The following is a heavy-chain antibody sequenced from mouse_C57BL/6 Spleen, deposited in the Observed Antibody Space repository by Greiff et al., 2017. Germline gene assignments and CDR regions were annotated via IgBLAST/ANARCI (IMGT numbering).Heavy chain of an antibody. CDR3: ARGHYSPGGFDV. D-gene: IGHD2-12*01. CDR2: ISYSGST. Sequence: EVQLQESGPGMVKPSQSLSLTCTVTGYSITSGYDWHWIRHFPGNKLEWMGYISYSGSTNYNPSLKSRISITHDTSKNHFFLKLNSVTTEDTATYYCARGHYSPGGFDVWGTGTTVTVSS. J-gene: IGHJ1*03. CDR1: GYSITSGYD. V-gene: IGHV3-1*01.